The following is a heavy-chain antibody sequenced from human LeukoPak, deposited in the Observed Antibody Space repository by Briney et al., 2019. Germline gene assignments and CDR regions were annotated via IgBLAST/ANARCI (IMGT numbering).Heavy chain of an antibody. CDR1: GFTFNRYW. CDR2: IKQDGSEK. Sequence: GGSLRLSCGASGFTFNRYWMSWVRQAPGKGLEWVANIKQDGSEKYYVASVRGRFTISRDNAKNSLYLQMNSLRGEDTAIYYCAGDGGDLPLGYWGQGTLVTVSS. V-gene: IGHV3-7*01. CDR3: AGDGGDLPLGY. J-gene: IGHJ4*02. D-gene: IGHD3-16*01.